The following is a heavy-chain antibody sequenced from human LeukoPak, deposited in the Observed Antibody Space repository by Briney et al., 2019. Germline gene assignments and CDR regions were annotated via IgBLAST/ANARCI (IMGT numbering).Heavy chain of an antibody. D-gene: IGHD6-19*01. V-gene: IGHV1-3*03. J-gene: IGHJ4*02. Sequence: ASVTVSFTASGYTFTIYAMHWVRQAPGQRLEWMGWINAGNGNTKYSQEFQGRVTITRDTSASTAYMELSSLRSEDMAVYYCARGFSGWSLDYWGQGTLVTVSS. CDR3: ARGFSGWSLDY. CDR1: GYTFTIYA. CDR2: INAGNGNT.